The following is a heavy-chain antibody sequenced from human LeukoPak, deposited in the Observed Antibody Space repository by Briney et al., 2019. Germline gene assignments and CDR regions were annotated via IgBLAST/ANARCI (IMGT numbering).Heavy chain of an antibody. J-gene: IGHJ6*03. Sequence: SETLSLTCTVSGYPISNGHYWGWIRQPPGKGLEWIGSISHTGSSYYNPSLKSRVTISVDTSKNQFSLRLSSVTAADTAVYYCARVYTGSSWDYYYYMDVWGKGTTVTVSS. CDR2: ISHTGSS. CDR3: ARVYTGSSWDYYYYMDV. V-gene: IGHV4-38-2*02. CDR1: GYPISNGHY. D-gene: IGHD6-13*01.